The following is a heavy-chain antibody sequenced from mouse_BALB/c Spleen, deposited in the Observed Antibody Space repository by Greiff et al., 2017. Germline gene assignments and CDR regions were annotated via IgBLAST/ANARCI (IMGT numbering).Heavy chain of an antibody. CDR3: ARDYYGYCFDY. Sequence: QVQLQQSGAELVRPGVSVKISCKGSGYTFTDYAMHWVKQSHAKSLEWIGVISTYYGDASYNQKFKGKATMTVDKSSSTAYMELARLTSEDSAIYYCARDYYGYCFDYWGQGTTLTVSS. J-gene: IGHJ2*01. D-gene: IGHD1-2*01. V-gene: IGHV1S137*01. CDR2: ISTYYGDA. CDR1: GYTFTDYA.